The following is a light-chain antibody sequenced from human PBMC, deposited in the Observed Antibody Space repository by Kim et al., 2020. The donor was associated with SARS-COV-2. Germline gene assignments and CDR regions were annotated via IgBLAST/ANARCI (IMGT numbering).Light chain of an antibody. Sequence: QLTQSPSTLSAFVGDTVTITCRASQNINSWLAWYQQKPGKAPKFLIYDAIGLRSGVPSTFRGRGTGTQFTLTFSGLQPDDFATCYCQQYSNYSYSFGLGTKLEIK. CDR2: DAI. J-gene: IGKJ2*01. CDR1: QNINSW. CDR3: QQYSNYSYS. V-gene: IGKV1-5*01.